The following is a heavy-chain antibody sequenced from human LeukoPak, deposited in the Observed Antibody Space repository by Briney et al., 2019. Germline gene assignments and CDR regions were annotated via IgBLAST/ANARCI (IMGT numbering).Heavy chain of an antibody. CDR2: ISAYNGNT. V-gene: IGHV1-18*01. CDR3: ARGERRLQLIDY. D-gene: IGHD5-24*01. J-gene: IGHJ4*02. CDR1: GYTFTSYG. Sequence: ASVKVSCKASGYTFTSYGISWVRQAPGQGLEWMGWISAYNGNTNYAQKLQGRVTITADKSTSTAYMGLSSLRSEDTAVYYCARGERRLQLIDYWGQGTLVTVSS.